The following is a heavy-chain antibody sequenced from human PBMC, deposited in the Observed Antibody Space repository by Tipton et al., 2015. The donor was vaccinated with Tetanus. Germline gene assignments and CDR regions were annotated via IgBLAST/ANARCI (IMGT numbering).Heavy chain of an antibody. J-gene: IGHJ6*02. Sequence: AASGFTFDDYATHWVRQAPGKGLEWVSGISWNSGSIGYADSVKGRFTISRDNAKNSLYLQMNSLRAEDTALYYCAKGGCRGIVGARTGGGMDVWGQGTTVTVSS. CDR1: GFTFDDYA. CDR2: ISWNSGSI. D-gene: IGHD1-26*01. V-gene: IGHV3-9*01. CDR3: AKGGCRGIVGARTGGGMDV.